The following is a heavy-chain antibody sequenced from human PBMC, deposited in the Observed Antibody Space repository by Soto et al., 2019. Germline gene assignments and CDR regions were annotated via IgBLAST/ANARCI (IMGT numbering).Heavy chain of an antibody. Sequence: VQLVQSGGEVKKPGASVKVSCKVSGYTFTNYGISWVRQTPGQGLEWMGWLSAYSGNTNYTQKFQGRVTMTTDTSTSTAYMELRSLRSDDTAVYYCARDVGHYYDGSGYNMYFDYWGQGTLVTISS. J-gene: IGHJ4*02. V-gene: IGHV1-18*01. D-gene: IGHD3-22*01. CDR2: LSAYSGNT. CDR1: GYTFTNYG. CDR3: ARDVGHYYDGSGYNMYFDY.